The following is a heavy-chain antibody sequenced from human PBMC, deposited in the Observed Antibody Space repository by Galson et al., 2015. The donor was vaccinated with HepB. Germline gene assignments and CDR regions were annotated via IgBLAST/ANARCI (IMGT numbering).Heavy chain of an antibody. CDR1: GFTFSNAW. V-gene: IGHV3-15*07. Sequence: SLRLSCAASGFTFSNAWMNWVRQAPGKGLEWVGRIKSKTDGGTTDYAAPVKGRFTISRDDSKNTLYLQMNSLKTEDTAVYYCTTDLIIFGDGDYSKRYFDYWGQGTLVTVSS. D-gene: IGHD4-17*01. J-gene: IGHJ4*02. CDR3: TTDLIIFGDGDYSKRYFDY. CDR2: IKSKTDGGTT.